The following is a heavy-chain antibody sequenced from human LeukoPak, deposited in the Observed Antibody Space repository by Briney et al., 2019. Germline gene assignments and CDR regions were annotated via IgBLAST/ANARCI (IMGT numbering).Heavy chain of an antibody. CDR1: GGSISSYY. Sequence: SVTLSLTCTVSGGSISSYYWSWIRQPPGKGLEWIGYIYYSGSTNYNPSLKSRVTISVDTSKNQFSLKLSSVTAADTAVYYCARQGVLYYYDSSGYYQVGAFDIWGQGTMVTVSS. CDR2: IYYSGST. V-gene: IGHV4-59*08. D-gene: IGHD3-22*01. J-gene: IGHJ3*02. CDR3: ARQGVLYYYDSSGYYQVGAFDI.